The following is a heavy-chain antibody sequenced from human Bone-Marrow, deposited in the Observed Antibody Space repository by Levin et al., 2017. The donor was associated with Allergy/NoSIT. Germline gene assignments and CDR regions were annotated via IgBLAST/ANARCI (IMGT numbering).Heavy chain of an antibody. CDR3: ATDGISGSRWYYNGMDG. J-gene: IGHJ6*02. CDR1: GLTFSNAW. V-gene: IGHV3-15*01. CDR2: IKSKNDGGTT. Sequence: GGSLRLSCAASGLTFSNAWMAWVRQGPGKGPEWVGRIKSKNDGGTTVNAAPVKGRFTISRDDSKNTVYLQMNSLKIEDTGVYYCATDGISGSRWYYNGMDGWGPGTTVIVSS. D-gene: IGHD1-26*01.